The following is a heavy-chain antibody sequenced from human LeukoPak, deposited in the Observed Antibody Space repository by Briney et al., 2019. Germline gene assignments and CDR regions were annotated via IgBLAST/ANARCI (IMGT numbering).Heavy chain of an antibody. J-gene: IGHJ4*02. CDR3: TRAPGRWPEFDY. D-gene: IGHD5-24*01. V-gene: IGHV3-7*01. CDR2: IKQDGSEK. Sequence: RPGGSLRLSCAASRFTFSNYWMNWVRQAPGKGLEWVANIKQDGSEKYYVDSVKGRFTISRDNAKNSLYLQMNSLTAEDTAVYYCTRAPGRWPEFDYWGQGTLVTVSS. CDR1: RFTFSNYW.